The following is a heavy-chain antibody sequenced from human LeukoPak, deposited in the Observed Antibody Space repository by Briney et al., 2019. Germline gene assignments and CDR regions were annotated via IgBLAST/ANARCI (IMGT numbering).Heavy chain of an antibody. CDR2: IFPDDSDT. V-gene: IGHV5-51*01. D-gene: IGHD6-13*01. Sequence: GESLKISCQGSGYNFDNYWIGWVRHLPGRGLEWMGTIFPDDSDTRYSPSFRGQVTMSADRSINTAYLHWRSLKASDTAMYYCARHEDPISSWYESWGQGTLVTVSS. CDR1: GYNFDNYW. J-gene: IGHJ5*02. CDR3: ARHEDPISSWYES.